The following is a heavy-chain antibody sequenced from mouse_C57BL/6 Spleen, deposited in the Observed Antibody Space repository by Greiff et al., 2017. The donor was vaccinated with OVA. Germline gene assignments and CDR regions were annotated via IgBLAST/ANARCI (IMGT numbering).Heavy chain of an antibody. Sequence: VQLKESGPGLVQPSQSLSITCTVSGFSLTSYGVHWVRQSPGKGLEWLGVIWSGGSTDYNAAFISRLSISKDNSKSQVFFKMNSLQADDTAIYYCARGYGNYWYFDVWGTGTTVTVSS. CDR1: GFSLTSYG. J-gene: IGHJ1*03. CDR2: IWSGGST. V-gene: IGHV2-2*01. D-gene: IGHD2-1*01. CDR3: ARGYGNYWYFDV.